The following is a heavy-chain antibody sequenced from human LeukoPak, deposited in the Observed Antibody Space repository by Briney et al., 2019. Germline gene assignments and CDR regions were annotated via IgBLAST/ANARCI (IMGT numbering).Heavy chain of an antibody. CDR1: GYSFTSYW. J-gene: IGHJ5*02. CDR3: ARLALVVAAKHNWFDP. Sequence: GESLKISCKGSGYSFTSYWIGWVCQMPGKGLEWMGIIYPGDSDTRYSPSFQGQVTISADKSISTAYLQWSSLKASDTAMYYCARLALVVAAKHNWFDPWGQGTLVTVSS. CDR2: IYPGDSDT. V-gene: IGHV5-51*01. D-gene: IGHD2-15*01.